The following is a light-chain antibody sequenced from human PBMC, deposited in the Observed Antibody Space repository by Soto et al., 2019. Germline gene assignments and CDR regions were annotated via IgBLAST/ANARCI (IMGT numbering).Light chain of an antibody. J-gene: IGKJ1*01. CDR1: QSLLYNVNNERY. CDR3: QQYHSVPWT. Sequence: DVVLTQSPDSLAVSLGERATITCKSSQSLLYNVNNERYLAWFQQKPGQPPKLLIYWASLRESGVPERFSGGWLETDFSLTVGMLQPEDVAIYYCQQYHSVPWTFGQWNRVEIK. V-gene: IGKV4-1*01. CDR2: WAS.